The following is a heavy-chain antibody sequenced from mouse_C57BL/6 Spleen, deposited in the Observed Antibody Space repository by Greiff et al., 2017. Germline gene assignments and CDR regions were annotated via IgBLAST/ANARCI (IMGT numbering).Heavy chain of an antibody. J-gene: IGHJ2*01. CDR2: INPNNGGT. Sequence: EVQLQQSGPELVKPGASVKISCKASGYTFTDYYMNWVKQSHGKSLEWIGDINPNNGGTSYNQKFKGKATLTVDESSSTAYMELRSLTSEDSAVYYCAKDPSHYYGSSYGYWGQGTTLTVSS. CDR3: AKDPSHYYGSSYGY. CDR1: GYTFTDYY. V-gene: IGHV1-26*01. D-gene: IGHD1-1*01.